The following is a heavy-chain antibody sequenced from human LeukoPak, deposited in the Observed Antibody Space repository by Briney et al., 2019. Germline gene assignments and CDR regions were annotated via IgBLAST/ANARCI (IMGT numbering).Heavy chain of an antibody. J-gene: IGHJ4*02. CDR3: AKWGSGDFDY. Sequence: GGSLRLSCAASGFTFSNYVMSWVRQAPGKGLDWVSSISGGGRSTYYADSVKGRFTISRDNSNNTLYLQMSSLTAEDTAVYYCAKWGSGDFDYWGQGTLVTVSS. CDR1: GFTFSNYV. CDR2: ISGGGRST. D-gene: IGHD3-16*01. V-gene: IGHV3-23*01.